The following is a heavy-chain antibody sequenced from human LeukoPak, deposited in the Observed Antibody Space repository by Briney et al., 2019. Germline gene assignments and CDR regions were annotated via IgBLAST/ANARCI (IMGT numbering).Heavy chain of an antibody. Sequence: SETLSLTCTVSGGSISSTTYYWGWIRQPPGKGLEWIGSIYYSGSTYYSPSLKSRVTISVDTSKNQFSLKLSSVTAADTAVYYCARNSCPSGSCYENRGYFDYWGQGTLVTVSS. CDR3: ARNSCPSGSCYENRGYFDY. J-gene: IGHJ4*02. D-gene: IGHD2-15*01. CDR2: IYYSGST. CDR1: GGSISSTTYY. V-gene: IGHV4-39*07.